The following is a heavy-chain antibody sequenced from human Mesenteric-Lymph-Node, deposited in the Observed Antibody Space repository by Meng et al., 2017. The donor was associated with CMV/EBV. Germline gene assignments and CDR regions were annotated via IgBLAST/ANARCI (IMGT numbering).Heavy chain of an antibody. CDR2: ISSRGTTI. Sequence: GESLKISCAASGFTFSDYYMSWIRQAPGRGLEWVSYISSRGTTIYYADSVKGRFTISRDNARNSLYLQMSSLRAEDTAFYYCARDKDTGTYYSDYWGQGTLVTVSS. CDR1: GFTFSDYY. CDR3: ARDKDTGTYYSDY. V-gene: IGHV3-11*01. J-gene: IGHJ4*02. D-gene: IGHD1-26*01.